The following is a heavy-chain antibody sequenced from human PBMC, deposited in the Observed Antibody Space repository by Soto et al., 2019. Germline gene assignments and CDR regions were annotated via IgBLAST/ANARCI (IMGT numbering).Heavy chain of an antibody. Sequence: SETLSLTGDVSGDFIGSGDYYWTWIRQPPGKGLEYIGYIYKTGKTYYNPSLKSRPFLSLDTSKSQVFLRLTSVTAADTAMYYCARSLSSSSGYFDPWGQGTLVTVSS. V-gene: IGHV4-30-4*01. D-gene: IGHD6-6*01. CDR2: IYKTGKT. CDR1: GDFIGSGDYY. J-gene: IGHJ5*02. CDR3: ARSLSSSSGYFDP.